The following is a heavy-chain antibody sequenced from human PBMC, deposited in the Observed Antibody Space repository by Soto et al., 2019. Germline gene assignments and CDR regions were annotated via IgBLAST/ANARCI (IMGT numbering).Heavy chain of an antibody. V-gene: IGHV3-48*02. Sequence: EVQLVESGGGLVQPGGSLRLSCAASGFTFSSYSMNWVRQAPGKGLEWVSYISSSSSTIYYADSVKGRFTISRDNAKNSLYLQMNSLRDEDTAVYYCARDKQTSSWYSIFQDYWGQGTLVTVSS. CDR2: ISSSSSTI. CDR3: ARDKQTSSWYSIFQDY. D-gene: IGHD6-13*01. J-gene: IGHJ4*02. CDR1: GFTFSSYS.